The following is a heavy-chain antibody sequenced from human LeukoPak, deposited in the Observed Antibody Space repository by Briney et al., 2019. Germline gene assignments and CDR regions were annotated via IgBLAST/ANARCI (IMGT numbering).Heavy chain of an antibody. CDR3: ARVRRRGYSGYSVDY. J-gene: IGHJ4*02. CDR2: IIPIFGTA. D-gene: IGHD5-12*01. CDR1: GGTFSSYA. Sequence: GASVKVPWKASGGTFSSYAISWVRQAPGQGLEWMGGIIPIFGTANYAQKFQGRVTITADKSTSTAYMELSSLRSEDTAVYYCARVRRRGYSGYSVDYWGQGTLVTVSS. V-gene: IGHV1-69*06.